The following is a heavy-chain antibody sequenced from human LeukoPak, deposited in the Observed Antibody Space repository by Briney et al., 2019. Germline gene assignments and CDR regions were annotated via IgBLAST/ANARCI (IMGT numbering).Heavy chain of an antibody. CDR1: GYTFTGYY. Sequence: GASVTVSCKASGYTFTGYYMHWVRQAPGQGVEWVGWINPNSGGTNYAQKFQGRVTMTRDTSISTAYMELSRLRSDDTAVYYCARDQYYYDSSGYWNYWGQGTLVTVSS. V-gene: IGHV1-2*02. CDR3: ARDQYYYDSSGYWNY. J-gene: IGHJ4*02. CDR2: INPNSGGT. D-gene: IGHD3-22*01.